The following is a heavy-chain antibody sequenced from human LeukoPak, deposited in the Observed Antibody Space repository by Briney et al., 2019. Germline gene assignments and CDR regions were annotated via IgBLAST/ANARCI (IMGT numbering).Heavy chain of an antibody. V-gene: IGHV1-3*01. CDR2: INGDNGNT. CDR3: ARGPFGSGFYGLDV. D-gene: IGHD6-19*01. Sequence: ASVKVSCKASGYTFTTYATHWVRQAPGRRLEWMGWINGDNGNTKFSQNFRGRVTITRDTSAGTAYMELSSLRSEDTAVYYCARGPFGSGFYGLDVWGQGTTVTVSS. CDR1: GYTFTTYA. J-gene: IGHJ6*02.